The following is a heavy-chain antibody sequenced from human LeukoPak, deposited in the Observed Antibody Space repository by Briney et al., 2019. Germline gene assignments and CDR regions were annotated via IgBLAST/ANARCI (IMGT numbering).Heavy chain of an antibody. Sequence: GGSPRLSCAASGFTLSSYSMNWVRQAPGKGLEWVSSISSSSSYIYYADSVKGRFTISRDNAKNSLYLQMNSLGAEDTAVYYCARDRGYCSSTSCYKPFDYWGQGTLVTVSS. D-gene: IGHD2-2*02. V-gene: IGHV3-21*01. J-gene: IGHJ4*02. CDR1: GFTLSSYS. CDR2: ISSSSSYI. CDR3: ARDRGYCSSTSCYKPFDY.